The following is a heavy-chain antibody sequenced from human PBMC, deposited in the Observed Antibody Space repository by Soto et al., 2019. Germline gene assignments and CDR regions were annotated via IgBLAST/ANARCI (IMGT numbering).Heavy chain of an antibody. CDR1: EFTFSSYG. CDR3: ARGKQQLTDYYYGMDV. CDR2: IWYDGSNK. J-gene: IGHJ6*02. D-gene: IGHD6-13*01. V-gene: IGHV3-33*08. Sequence: AGSLRLSCAASEFTFSSYGMHWACQAPCKGLEWVAVIWYDGSNKYYADSVKGRFTISRDNSKNTLYLQMNSLRAEDTAVYYCARGKQQLTDYYYGMDVWGQGTTVTVSS.